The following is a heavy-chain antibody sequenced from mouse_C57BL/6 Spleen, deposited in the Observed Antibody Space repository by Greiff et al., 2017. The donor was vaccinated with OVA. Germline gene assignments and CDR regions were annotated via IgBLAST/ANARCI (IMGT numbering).Heavy chain of an antibody. CDR1: GYTFTDYE. CDR2: IDPETGGT. J-gene: IGHJ3*01. D-gene: IGHD1-1*01. V-gene: IGHV1-15*01. CDR3: TSLITTVVATDRFAY. Sequence: QVQLKESGAELVRPGASVTLSCKASGYTFTDYEMHWVKQTPVHGLEWIGAIDPETGGTAYNQKFKGKAILTADKSSSTAYMELRSLTSEDSAVYYCTSLITTVVATDRFAYWGQGTLVTVSA.